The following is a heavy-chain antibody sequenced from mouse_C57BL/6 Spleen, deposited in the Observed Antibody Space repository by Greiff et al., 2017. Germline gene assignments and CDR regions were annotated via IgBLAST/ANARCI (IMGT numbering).Heavy chain of an antibody. J-gene: IGHJ1*03. CDR2: ISYSGST. V-gene: IGHV3-8*01. D-gene: IGHD1-1*01. CDR3: ARSPRYYGSSDWYFDV. CDR1: GYSITSDY. Sequence: EVQLQESGPGLAKPSQTLSLTCSVTGYSITSDYWNWIRTFPGNKLEYMGYISYSGSTYYNPSLKSRISITRDTSKNQYYLQLNSVTTEDTATYYCARSPRYYGSSDWYFDVWGTGTTVTVSS.